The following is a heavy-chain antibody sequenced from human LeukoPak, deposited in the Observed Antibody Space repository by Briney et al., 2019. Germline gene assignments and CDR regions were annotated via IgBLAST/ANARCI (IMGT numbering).Heavy chain of an antibody. CDR1: GFTFSNCW. V-gene: IGHV3-74*01. J-gene: IGHJ6*04. CDR3: ARDFRLYDILTGYKDYYYGMDV. Sequence: PGGSLGLSCAAPGFTFSNCWMYWVRQAPGKGLVWVSRINGDGRSTSYADSVKGRVTISRDNPKNTMFLQMHSLRVEDTAVYYCARDFRLYDILTGYKDYYYGMDVWGKGTTVTVSS. D-gene: IGHD3-9*01. CDR2: INGDGRST.